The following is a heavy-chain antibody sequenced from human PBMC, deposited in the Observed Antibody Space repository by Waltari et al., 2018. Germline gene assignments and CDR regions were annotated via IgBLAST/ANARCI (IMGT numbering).Heavy chain of an antibody. V-gene: IGHV3-9*01. CDR3: AKGQWLGRMDW. CDR1: GFTFDDYA. Sequence: EVQLVESGGVVVQPGGSLRLPCAASGFTFDDYAMHWVRQVPGKGRGWVSGISLNSGSIGYAYSVKGRFTISRDNAKNSLYLQMNSLRAEDTALYYCAKGQWLGRMDWWGQGTLVTVSS. CDR2: ISLNSGSI. J-gene: IGHJ4*02. D-gene: IGHD6-19*01.